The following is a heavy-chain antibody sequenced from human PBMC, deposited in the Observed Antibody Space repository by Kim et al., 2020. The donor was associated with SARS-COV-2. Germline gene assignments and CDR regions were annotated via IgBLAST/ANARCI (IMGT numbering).Heavy chain of an antibody. J-gene: IGHJ6*02. V-gene: IGHV4-34*01. Sequence: KGRVTISVDTSKNQFSLKLSSVTAADTAVYYCAPGDCTNGVCRRYGMDVWGQGTTVTVSS. CDR3: APGDCTNGVCRRYGMDV. D-gene: IGHD2-8*01.